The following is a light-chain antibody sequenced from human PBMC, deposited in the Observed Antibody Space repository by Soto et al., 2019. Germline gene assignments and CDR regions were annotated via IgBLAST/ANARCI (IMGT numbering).Light chain of an antibody. CDR3: QQFKDWPTT. CDR2: GAS. CDR1: QNIDNK. V-gene: IGKV3-15*01. Sequence: EIVMTQSPATLSVSPGERATLSCRASQNIDNKLVWYQQKPGQVPRLLIYGASTRATGIPARFSGSGAGTDFTLTITSLQSEDFGVYFCQQFKDWPTTFGQGTKVDIK. J-gene: IGKJ1*01.